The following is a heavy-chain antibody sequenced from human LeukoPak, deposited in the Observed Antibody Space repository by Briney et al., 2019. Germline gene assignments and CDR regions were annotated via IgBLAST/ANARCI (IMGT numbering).Heavy chain of an antibody. CDR3: LIGYDLDY. J-gene: IGHJ4*02. V-gene: IGHV1-2*02. CDR1: GYTFTASW. CDR2: INPNSGDT. Sequence: ASVKVSSKASGYTFTASWTYWVRQAPGQGLEWMGWINPNSGDTNYGQKFQGRVTMTRDTSISTAYMELSRLRSDDTAVYYCLIGYDLDYWGQGTLVTVSS. D-gene: IGHD5-12*01.